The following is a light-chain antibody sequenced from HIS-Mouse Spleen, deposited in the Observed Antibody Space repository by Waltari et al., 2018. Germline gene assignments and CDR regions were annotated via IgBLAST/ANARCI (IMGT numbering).Light chain of an antibody. CDR3: CSYAGSSTWV. J-gene: IGLJ3*02. Sequence: QSALTQPASVSGSPGPSITISCTGTSSDVGSYTLVPWYQQHPGKAPKLMIYEGSKRPSGVSNRFSGSKSGNTASLTISGLQAEDEADYYCCSYAGSSTWVFGGGTKLTVL. V-gene: IGLV2-23*01. CDR2: EGS. CDR1: SSDVGSYTL.